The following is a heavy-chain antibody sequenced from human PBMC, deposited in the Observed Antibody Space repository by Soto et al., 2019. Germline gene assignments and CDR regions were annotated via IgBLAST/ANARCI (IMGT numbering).Heavy chain of an antibody. CDR3: ARDQELPYYYDSSGYYFYYYGMDV. CDR1: GFTFISYN. Sequence: GGSLRLSCAAFGFTFISYNLNWVRQAPGRGLEWVSSISSSSSYIYYADSVKGRFTISRDNAKNSLYLQMNSLRAEDTAVYYCARDQELPYYYDSSGYYFYYYGMDVWGQGT. CDR2: ISSSSSYI. V-gene: IGHV3-21*01. D-gene: IGHD3-22*01. J-gene: IGHJ6*02.